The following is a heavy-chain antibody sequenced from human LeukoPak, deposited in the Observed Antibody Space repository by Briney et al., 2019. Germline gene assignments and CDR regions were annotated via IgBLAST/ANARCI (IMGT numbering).Heavy chain of an antibody. V-gene: IGHV3-30*04. CDR2: ISYDGSNK. Sequence: GGSLRLSCAASGFTFSSYAMHWVRQAPGKGPEWVTVISYDGSNKYYADSVKGRFTISRDNSKNTLCLQMNSLRAEGTAVYYCARGGSGSYFDYWGQGTLVTVSS. CDR3: ARGGSGSYFDY. CDR1: GFTFSSYA. D-gene: IGHD1-26*01. J-gene: IGHJ4*02.